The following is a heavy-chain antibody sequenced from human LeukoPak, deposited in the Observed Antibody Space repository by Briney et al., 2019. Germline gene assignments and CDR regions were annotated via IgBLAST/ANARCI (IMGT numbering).Heavy chain of an antibody. CDR3: AIASRYGGIPLDY. CDR1: GGSISSYY. CDR2: IYYSGST. Sequence: SETLSLTCTVSGGSISSYYWSWIRQPPGKGREWIGYIYYSGSTNYNPSLKSRVTISVDTSKNQFSLKLSSVTAADTAVYYCAIASRYGGIPLDYWGQGTLVTVSS. J-gene: IGHJ4*02. D-gene: IGHD2-15*01. V-gene: IGHV4-59*01.